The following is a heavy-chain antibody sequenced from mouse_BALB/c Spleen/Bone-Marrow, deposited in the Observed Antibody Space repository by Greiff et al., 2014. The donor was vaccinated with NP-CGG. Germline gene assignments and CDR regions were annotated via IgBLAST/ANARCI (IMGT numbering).Heavy chain of an antibody. CDR2: ISYSGST. CDR3: ARTTTVVSHFDY. CDR1: GYSITSDYA. Sequence: EVMLVESGPGLVKPSQSLSLTCTVTGYSITSDYAWNWIRQFPGNKLEWMGYISYSGSTSYNPSLKSRISITRDTSKNQFFLQLNSVTTEDTATYYCARTTTVVSHFDYWAKAPLSQSPQ. V-gene: IGHV3-2*02. J-gene: IGHJ2*01. D-gene: IGHD1-1*01.